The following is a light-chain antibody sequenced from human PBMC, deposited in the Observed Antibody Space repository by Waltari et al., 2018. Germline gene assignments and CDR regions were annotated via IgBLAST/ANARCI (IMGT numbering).Light chain of an antibody. Sequence: QSVLTQPPSVSGAPGPGVPISCPGRRSNIGAGYVVPWYQQLPGTAPKLLVDGNTNRPSGVPDRFSGSKSGTSASLAISWLQSEDEGDYYCAAWDGSLEGWVFGGGTRLTVL. CDR3: AAWDGSLEGWV. J-gene: IGLJ3*02. CDR1: RSNIGAGYV. V-gene: IGLV1-40*01. CDR2: GNT.